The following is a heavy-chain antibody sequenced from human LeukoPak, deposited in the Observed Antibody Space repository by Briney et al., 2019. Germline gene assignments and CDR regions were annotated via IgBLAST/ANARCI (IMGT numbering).Heavy chain of an antibody. CDR3: ARDLDY. Sequence: GGSPRLSCAASGFTFTNYWMDWARQAPGKGLEWVANVNQDGSGKYYVDSVKGRFTISRDNAKNSLSLQMDSLRAEDTALYYCARDLDYWGQGTLVTVSS. CDR1: GFTFTNYW. V-gene: IGHV3-7*01. CDR2: VNQDGSGK. J-gene: IGHJ4*02.